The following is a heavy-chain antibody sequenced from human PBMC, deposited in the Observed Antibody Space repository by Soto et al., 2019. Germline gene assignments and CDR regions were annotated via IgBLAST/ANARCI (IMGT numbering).Heavy chain of an antibody. J-gene: IGHJ4*02. Sequence: GSLRLSCAASGFTFSSYAMHWVRQAPGKGLEWVAVISYDGSNKYYADSVKGRFTISRDNSKNTLYLQMNSLRAEDTAVYYCARDGSLGYFDYWGRGTLVTVSS. CDR2: ISYDGSNK. CDR1: GFTFSSYA. V-gene: IGHV3-30-3*01. D-gene: IGHD7-27*01. CDR3: ARDGSLGYFDY.